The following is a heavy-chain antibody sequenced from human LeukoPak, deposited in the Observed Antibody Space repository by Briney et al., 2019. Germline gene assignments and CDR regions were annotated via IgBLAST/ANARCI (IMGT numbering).Heavy chain of an antibody. CDR3: ARDDYDFWSGLDV. CDR2: ISSSSSTI. Sequence: GGSLRLSCAASGFTFSSYSMNWVRQAPGKGLEWVSYISSSSSTIYYADSVKGRFTISRDNAKNSLYLQMNSLRAEDTAVYYCARDDYDFWSGLDVWGKGTTVTVSS. J-gene: IGHJ6*04. CDR1: GFTFSSYS. V-gene: IGHV3-48*01. D-gene: IGHD3-3*01.